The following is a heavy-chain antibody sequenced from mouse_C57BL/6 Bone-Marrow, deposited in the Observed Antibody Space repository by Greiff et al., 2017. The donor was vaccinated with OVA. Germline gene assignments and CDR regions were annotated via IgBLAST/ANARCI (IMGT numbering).Heavy chain of an antibody. J-gene: IGHJ4*01. CDR3: ARWLLLAMDY. Sequence: EVHLVESGGGLVKPGGSLKLSCAASGFTFSSYAMSWVRQTPEKRLEWVATISDGGSYTYYPDNVKGRFTISRDNAKNNLYLQMGHLKSEDTAMYYCARWLLLAMDYWGQGTSVTVSS. D-gene: IGHD2-3*01. CDR1: GFTFSSYA. CDR2: ISDGGSYT. V-gene: IGHV5-4*01.